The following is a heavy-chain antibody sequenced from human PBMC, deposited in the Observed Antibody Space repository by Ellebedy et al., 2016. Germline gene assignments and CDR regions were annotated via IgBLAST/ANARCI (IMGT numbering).Heavy chain of an antibody. CDR3: ARGQSESGFWSGYYRRYYMDV. D-gene: IGHD3-3*01. J-gene: IGHJ6*03. V-gene: IGHV3-21*01. CDR1: GFTFSSYS. CDR2: ISSSSSYI. Sequence: GESLKISXAASGFTFSSYSMNWVRQAPGKGLEWVSSISSSSSYIYYADSVKGRFTISRDNAKNSLYLQMNSLRAEDTAVYYCARGQSESGFWSGYYRRYYMDVWGKGTTVTVSS.